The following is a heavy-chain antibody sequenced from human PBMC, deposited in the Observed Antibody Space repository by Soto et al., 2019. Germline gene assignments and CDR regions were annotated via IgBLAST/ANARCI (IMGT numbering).Heavy chain of an antibody. D-gene: IGHD3-10*01. CDR1: GYTISNYD. J-gene: IGHJ4*02. CDR2: VNPNNGDT. CDR3: AKLSRNGSAIDFDY. V-gene: IGHV1-8*01. Sequence: QVQLVQSGAELKKPGASVKVSCKASGYTISNYDMNWVRQATGQGPEWIGWVNPNNGDTAYAQKFQGRVTLTTDISTTTGYLELPSRRSEDTAIYYCAKLSRNGSAIDFDYWGQGTLITVSS.